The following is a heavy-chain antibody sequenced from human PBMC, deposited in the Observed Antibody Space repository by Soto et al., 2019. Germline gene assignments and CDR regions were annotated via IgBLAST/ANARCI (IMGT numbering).Heavy chain of an antibody. D-gene: IGHD6-6*01. CDR2: ISNHNGNT. Sequence: ASVKVSCKASGYTFNNYGITWVRQAPGQGLELMGWISNHNGNTNYAQKFQGRVTLTRDTSTSTAYMDLRSLRSDDTAVYYCASRSGQLPYYFHYRGQGPLVTLSS. V-gene: IGHV1-18*01. CDR1: GYTFNNYG. J-gene: IGHJ4*02. CDR3: ASRSGQLPYYFHY.